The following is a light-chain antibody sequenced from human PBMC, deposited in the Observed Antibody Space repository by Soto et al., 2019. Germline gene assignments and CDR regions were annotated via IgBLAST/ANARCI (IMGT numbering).Light chain of an antibody. V-gene: IGKV3-20*01. J-gene: IGKJ1*01. Sequence: EIMLTQSPGTLSLSPGERATLSCRASQSVRSSYLAWYQQKPGQAPKLLIYGASSRATGIPDRFSSSGSGTDFSLTISRLEPEKFAVNYCQQYRISLSWTFGQGNKVEIK. CDR2: GAS. CDR1: QSVRSSY. CDR3: QQYRISLSWT.